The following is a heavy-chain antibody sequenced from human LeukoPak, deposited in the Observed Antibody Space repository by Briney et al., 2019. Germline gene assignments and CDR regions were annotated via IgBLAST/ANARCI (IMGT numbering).Heavy chain of an antibody. J-gene: IGHJ4*02. V-gene: IGHV3-7*04. CDR2: IKQDGSDG. CDR3: ARGYGSGASGPYYFDY. Sequence: GGSLRLSCAASGFTFSSYWMSWVRQAPGKGLEWVANIKQDGSDGYYVDSVKGRFTISRDNAKNSLYLQVNSPRVEDTAVYYCARGYGSGASGPYYFDYWGQGTLVSVPS. CDR1: GFTFSSYW. D-gene: IGHD3-10*01.